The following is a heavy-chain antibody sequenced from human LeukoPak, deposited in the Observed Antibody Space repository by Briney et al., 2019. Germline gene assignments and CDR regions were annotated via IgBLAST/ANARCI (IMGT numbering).Heavy chain of an antibody. Sequence: SQTLSLTCTVSGGSISSGSYYWSWIRQPAGKGLEWIGRIYTSGSTNYNPSLKSRVTISVDTSKNQFPLKLSSVTAADTAVYYCARADYEGAFDYWGQGTLVTVSS. V-gene: IGHV4-61*02. J-gene: IGHJ4*02. CDR3: ARADYEGAFDY. CDR1: GGSISSGSYY. CDR2: IYTSGST. D-gene: IGHD4-17*01.